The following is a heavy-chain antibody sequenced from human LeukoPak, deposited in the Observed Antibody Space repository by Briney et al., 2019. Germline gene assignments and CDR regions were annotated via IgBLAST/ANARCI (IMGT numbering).Heavy chain of an antibody. CDR1: GFTVSTYA. J-gene: IGHJ4*02. V-gene: IGHV3-23*01. CDR2: ISGSGGTT. CDR3: AKGQVTTSNLDY. D-gene: IGHD1/OR15-1a*01. Sequence: GGSLRLSCAVSGFTVSTYAMFWVRQAPVKGLEWVSGISGSGGTTYYADSVKGRFTISGDSSTNTLYLQMNSLRAEDTAVYYCAKGQVTTSNLDYWGQGTLVTVSS.